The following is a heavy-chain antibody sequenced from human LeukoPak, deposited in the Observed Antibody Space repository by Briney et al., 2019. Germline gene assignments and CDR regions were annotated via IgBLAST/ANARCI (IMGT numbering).Heavy chain of an antibody. V-gene: IGHV3-13*04. CDR2: IGTAGAT. J-gene: IGHJ4*02. Sequence: GGSLRLSCTASGFTFSTYDMHWVRHTTGKGLEWVSGIGTAGATYYPDSVEGRFIISRENAENSLYLQLNSLRVGDTAVYFCARSGLLGTGGFDYWGQGTLVTVSS. CDR1: GFTFSTYD. D-gene: IGHD2-8*02. CDR3: ARSGLLGTGGFDY.